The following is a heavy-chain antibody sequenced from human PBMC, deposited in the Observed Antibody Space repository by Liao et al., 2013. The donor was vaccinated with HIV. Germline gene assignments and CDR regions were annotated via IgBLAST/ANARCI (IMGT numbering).Heavy chain of an antibody. CDR3: ARGVPPDN. CDR2: ISPSGST. CDR1: GGSISSYY. J-gene: IGHJ4*01. D-gene: IGHD5/OR15-5a*01. V-gene: IGHV4-4*07. Sequence: QVQLQESGPGLVKPSETLSLTCTVSGGSISSYYWNWIRQPAGKGLECIGRISPSGSTNYNPSLKSRVTMSLDTSKNQFSLRLNSVTAADTAVYYCARGVPPDNWGQEPWSPS.